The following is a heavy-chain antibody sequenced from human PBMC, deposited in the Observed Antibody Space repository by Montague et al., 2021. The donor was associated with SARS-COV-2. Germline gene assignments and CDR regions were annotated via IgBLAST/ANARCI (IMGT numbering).Heavy chain of an antibody. Sequence: TLSLTCTVSGGAISDGNDYWSWVRQPAGKGLEGIGRIYVTGNSKSNPSLKSRVTMSIDTAKHQFSMNLTSVTAADTAVYYCAGDAYDPLDGHWGQGTLVTVSS. D-gene: IGHD5-12*01. CDR1: GGAISDGNDY. J-gene: IGHJ4*02. CDR3: AGDAYDPLDGH. CDR2: IYVTGNS. V-gene: IGHV4-61*02.